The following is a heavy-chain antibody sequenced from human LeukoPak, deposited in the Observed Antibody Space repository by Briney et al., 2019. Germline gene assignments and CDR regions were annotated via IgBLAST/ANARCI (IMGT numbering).Heavy chain of an antibody. V-gene: IGHV3-23*01. D-gene: IGHD5/OR15-5a*01. CDR3: ARDLYDGNWYFDL. CDR2: ISGSGGST. Sequence: GGSLRLSCAASGFTFSSYAMSWVRQAPGKGLEWVSAISGSGGSTYYADSVKGRFTISRDNSKNTLYLQMNSLRAEDTAVYYCARDLYDGNWYFDLWGRGTPVTVSS. CDR1: GFTFSSYA. J-gene: IGHJ2*01.